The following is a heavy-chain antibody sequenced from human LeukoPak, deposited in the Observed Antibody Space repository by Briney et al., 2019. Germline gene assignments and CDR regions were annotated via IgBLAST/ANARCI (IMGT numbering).Heavy chain of an antibody. Sequence: ASVKVSCKASGYTFTSYNINWVRQAPGQGLEWMGWISSYNGKTNYAQKLQGRVTMTTDTSTSTAYMELRSLRSDDTAVYYCARQLVPYYFDYWGRGTLVTVSS. J-gene: IGHJ4*02. CDR2: ISSYNGKT. V-gene: IGHV1-18*01. D-gene: IGHD6-13*01. CDR3: ARQLVPYYFDY. CDR1: GYTFTSYN.